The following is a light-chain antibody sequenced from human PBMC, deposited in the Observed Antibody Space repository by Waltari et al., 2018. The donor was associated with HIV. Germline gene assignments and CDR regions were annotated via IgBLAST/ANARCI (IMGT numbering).Light chain of an antibody. Sequence: QSALTQPRSVSGSPGQSVSISCTGTSSDVGAYAYVSWYQQPPGKAPKLMIFDVSKRPSGVPDRFSGSKSDNTASLTISGLQAEDEADYYCCSYAGSDTFVLFGGGTKLTIL. CDR2: DVS. V-gene: IGLV2-11*01. CDR1: SSDVGAYAY. J-gene: IGLJ2*01. CDR3: CSYAGSDTFVL.